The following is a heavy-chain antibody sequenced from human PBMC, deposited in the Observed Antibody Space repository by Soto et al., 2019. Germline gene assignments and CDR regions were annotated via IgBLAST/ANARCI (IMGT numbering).Heavy chain of an antibody. CDR1: GFTFSNYA. D-gene: IGHD2-15*01. J-gene: IGHJ4*02. Sequence: VGSLRLSCTASGFTFSNYAMSWVRQAPGKGLEWVSTFSSGGGGTYYADSVKGRFTISRDNSKNTLSLQMNSLRAEDTAVYYCTKANRYCSGANCFTFDYWGLGTLVTVS. CDR2: FSSGGGGT. V-gene: IGHV3-23*01. CDR3: TKANRYCSGANCFTFDY.